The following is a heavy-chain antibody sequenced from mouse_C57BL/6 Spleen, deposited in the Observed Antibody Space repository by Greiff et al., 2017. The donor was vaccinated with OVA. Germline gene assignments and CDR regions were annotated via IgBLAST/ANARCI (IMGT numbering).Heavy chain of an antibody. J-gene: IGHJ2*01. CDR2: ISSGSSTI. CDR1: GFTFSDYG. CDR3: ARKVGATGYFDY. V-gene: IGHV5-17*01. Sequence: EVHLVESGGGLVKPGGSLKLSCAASGFTFSDYGMHCVRQAPEKGLEWVAYISSGSSTIYYADTVKGRFTISRDNAKNTLFLQMTSLRSEDTAMYYCARKVGATGYFDYWGQGTTLTVSS. D-gene: IGHD3-1*01.